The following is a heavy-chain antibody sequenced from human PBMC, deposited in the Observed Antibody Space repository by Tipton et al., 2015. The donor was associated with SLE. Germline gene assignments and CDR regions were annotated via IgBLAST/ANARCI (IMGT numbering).Heavy chain of an antibody. D-gene: IGHD1-26*01. J-gene: IGHJ3*02. Sequence: QLVQSGGEVKKPGASVKVSCKASGSTFTIYGISWVRQAPGQGLEWMGWISASDGNPNYAQKLQGRVTMTTDTSTSTAYMELRSLRSDDTAVYYCARDRNSGSRGAFDIWGQGTMVTVSS. CDR3: ARDRNSGSRGAFDI. CDR1: GSTFTIYG. CDR2: ISASDGNP. V-gene: IGHV1-18*01.